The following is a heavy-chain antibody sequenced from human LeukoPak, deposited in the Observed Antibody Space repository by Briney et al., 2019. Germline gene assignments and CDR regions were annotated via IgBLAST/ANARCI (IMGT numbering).Heavy chain of an antibody. Sequence: SETLSLTCTVSGGSVNTYYWSWIRQAPGKGLEWIGYIYYSGSTNYNPSLKSRVTISIDTSKNQFSLKLSSVTAADTAVYYCARTAYDSSGTFFDYWGQATLVTVSS. D-gene: IGHD3-22*01. J-gene: IGHJ4*02. CDR3: ARTAYDSSGTFFDY. CDR2: IYYSGST. V-gene: IGHV4-59*02. CDR1: GGSVNTYY.